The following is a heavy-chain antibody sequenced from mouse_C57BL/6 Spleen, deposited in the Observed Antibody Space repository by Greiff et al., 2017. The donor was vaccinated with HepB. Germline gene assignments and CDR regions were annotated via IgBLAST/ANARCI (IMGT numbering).Heavy chain of an antibody. CDR1: GFTFSSYG. CDR2: ISSGGSYT. Sequence: EVQLVGSGGDLVKPGGSLKLSCAASGFTFSSYGMSWVRQTPDKRLEWVATISSGGSYTYYPDSVKGRFTISRDNAKNTLYLQMSSLKSEDTAMYYCARLTGTSYAMDYWGQGTSVTVSS. V-gene: IGHV5-6*01. J-gene: IGHJ4*01. CDR3: ARLTGTSYAMDY. D-gene: IGHD4-1*01.